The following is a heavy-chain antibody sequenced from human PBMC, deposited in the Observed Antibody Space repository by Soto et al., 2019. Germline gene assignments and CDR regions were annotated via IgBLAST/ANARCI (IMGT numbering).Heavy chain of an antibody. V-gene: IGHV3-30*03. Sequence: QVQLVESGGGVVQPGRSLRLSCAASGFSFSSYGMYWVRQAPGKGLEWVAVISYDANKKYYADSVKGRFTISRDNSKNTLYLQVNSLRTEDTAVYYCASTKYDSSAYYYWYLGLWGRGTLVTVSS. CDR3: ASTKYDSSAYYYWYLGL. CDR1: GFSFSSYG. D-gene: IGHD3-22*01. J-gene: IGHJ2*01. CDR2: ISYDANKK.